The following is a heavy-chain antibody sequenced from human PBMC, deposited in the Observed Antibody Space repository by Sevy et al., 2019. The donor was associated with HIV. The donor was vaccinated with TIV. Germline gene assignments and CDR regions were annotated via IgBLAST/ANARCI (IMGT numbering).Heavy chain of an antibody. V-gene: IGHV3-7*01. J-gene: IGHJ4*02. CDR2: IKRDGSEK. D-gene: IGHD2-15*01. CDR3: LRGGGGY. CDR1: GFTFSDYW. Sequence: GGSLRLSCVASGFTFSDYWMTWVRQAPGKGLEWVASIKRDGSEKYHADSVKGRFTISRLNVKKSLFLQMNSLRVEDTAVYYCLRGGGGYWGQETLVTVSS.